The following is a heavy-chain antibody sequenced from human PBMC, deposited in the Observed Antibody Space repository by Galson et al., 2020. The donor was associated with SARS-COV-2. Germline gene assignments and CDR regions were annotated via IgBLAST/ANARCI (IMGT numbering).Heavy chain of an antibody. V-gene: IGHV4-59*01. J-gene: IGHJ5*02. D-gene: IGHD1-1*01. CDR1: GGSMSKYY. CDR3: ARVGGNDGWNWFDP. CDR2: IYYSGGP. Sequence: SETLSPTCSVSGGSMSKYYWSWIRQSPGKGLEWLGNIYYSGGPKYNPSLKSHVSMSVDTSENQFSLKLNSVTAADTAVYYCARVGGNDGWNWFDPWGQGTLVTVSS.